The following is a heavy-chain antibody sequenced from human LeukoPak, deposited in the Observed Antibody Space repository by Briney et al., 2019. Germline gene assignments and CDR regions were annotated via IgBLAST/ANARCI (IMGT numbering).Heavy chain of an antibody. CDR1: GYTFTSYY. Sequence: ASVKVSCEASGYTFTSYYMHWVRQAPGQGLEWMGWISAYNGNTNYAQKLQGRVTMTTDTSTSTAYMELRSLRSDDTAVYYCARDQSDYKDYYYGMDVWGQGTTVTVSS. V-gene: IGHV1-18*04. J-gene: IGHJ6*02. CDR2: ISAYNGNT. D-gene: IGHD4-11*01. CDR3: ARDQSDYKDYYYGMDV.